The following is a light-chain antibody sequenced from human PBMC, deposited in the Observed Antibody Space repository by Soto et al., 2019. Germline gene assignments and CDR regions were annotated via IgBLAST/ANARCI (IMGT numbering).Light chain of an antibody. CDR3: SSFTSSSIYV. CDR1: SSNVGGYNY. Sequence: QSVLTQPASVSGSPGQSITISCTGTSSNVGGYNYVSWYQHHPGKAPKLIIYDVNNRPSGVSNRFSGSKSGHTASLTLSGLQPEDEADYYCSSFTSSSIYVFGTGTKLTVL. CDR2: DVN. J-gene: IGLJ1*01. V-gene: IGLV2-14*03.